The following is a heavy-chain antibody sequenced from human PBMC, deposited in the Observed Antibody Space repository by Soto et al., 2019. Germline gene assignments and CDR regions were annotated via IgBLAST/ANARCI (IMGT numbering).Heavy chain of an antibody. CDR1: GYTFASYA. CDR3: DCASRPAAIEVSFYYDMDV. CDR2: INAGSGHT. Sequence: QVQLVQSGAEVKKPGASVKVSCRASGYTFASYAMHWVRQAPGQRLEWVGWINAGSGHTKYSQKFQGRGTITRDTSEITASMELSSLSSEDTAVSYCDCASRPAAIEVSFYYDMDVWGQGTTVTVSS. J-gene: IGHJ6*02. V-gene: IGHV1-3*01. D-gene: IGHD2-2*01.